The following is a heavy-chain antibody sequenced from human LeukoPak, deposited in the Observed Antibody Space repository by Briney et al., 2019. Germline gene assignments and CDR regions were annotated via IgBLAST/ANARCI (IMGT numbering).Heavy chain of an antibody. CDR2: ISHTGTT. J-gene: IGHJ4*02. V-gene: IGHV4-39*07. Sequence: SETLSLTCSVSGGSIYSSESLWGWIRQTPGTELEWIATISHTGTTYYNPSLRSRVTISIDTSKTQFSLKLNSVTAADTAIYHCARVSLAQSSFASWGQGTLVTVSS. CDR1: GGSIYSSESL. CDR3: ARVSLAQSSFAS. D-gene: IGHD6-6*01.